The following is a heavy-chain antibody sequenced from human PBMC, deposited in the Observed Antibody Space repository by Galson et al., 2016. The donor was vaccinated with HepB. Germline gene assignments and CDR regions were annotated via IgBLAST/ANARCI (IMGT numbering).Heavy chain of an antibody. V-gene: IGHV4-39*01. CDR3: ASRYCGGDCYYFDH. J-gene: IGHJ4*02. CDR2: IYYSRRT. D-gene: IGHD2-21*02. Sequence: SETLSLTCTVSGAFINSGGYYWDWIRQSPGRGLEWIGSIYYSRRTYYNPSLKSRVTISVDTSKNQFSLILRSVTAADTAVYYCASRYCGGDCYYFDHWGQGTLVTVSS. CDR1: GAFINSGGYY.